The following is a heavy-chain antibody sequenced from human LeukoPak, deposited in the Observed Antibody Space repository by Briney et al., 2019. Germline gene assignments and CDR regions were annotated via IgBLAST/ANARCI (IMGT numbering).Heavy chain of an antibody. V-gene: IGHV3-23*01. Sequence: GGSLRLSCAASGFIFANYAMSWVRQAPGKGLEWVSAISGSGDSTNYADSVKGRFTISRDTSKNTLYLQMNSLRAEDTAVYYCAKTGGIAARGGWYFDYWGQGTLVTVSS. CDR3: AKTGGIAARGGWYFDY. D-gene: IGHD6-6*01. CDR1: GFIFANYA. CDR2: ISGSGDST. J-gene: IGHJ4*02.